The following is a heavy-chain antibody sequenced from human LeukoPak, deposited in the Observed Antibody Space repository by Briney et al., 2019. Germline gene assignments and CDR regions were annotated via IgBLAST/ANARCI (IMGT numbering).Heavy chain of an antibody. J-gene: IGHJ3*02. CDR1: GFTFSSYE. D-gene: IGHD3-16*02. CDR3: ARVDVMITFGGVIAGGAFDI. V-gene: IGHV3-48*03. Sequence: PGGSLRLSCAASGFTFSSYEMNWVRQAPGKGLEWGSYISSSGSTIYYADSVKGRFTISRDNAKNSLYLQMNSLRAEDTAVYYCARVDVMITFGGVIAGGAFDIWGQGTMVTVSS. CDR2: ISSSGSTI.